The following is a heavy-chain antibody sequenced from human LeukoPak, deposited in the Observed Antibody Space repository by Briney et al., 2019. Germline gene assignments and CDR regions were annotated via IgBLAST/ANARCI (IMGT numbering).Heavy chain of an antibody. CDR3: ARDLTGPYDH. Sequence: GGSLRLSCAASGFTASTYWMHWVRQAPGKGLVWVARINVEGNYIDYAESVKGRFTISRDSAKNTLYLQMNSLRAEDTAVYSCARDLTGPYDHWGQGTLVTVSS. V-gene: IGHV3-74*01. CDR1: GFTASTYW. D-gene: IGHD3-22*01. J-gene: IGHJ4*02. CDR2: INVEGNYI.